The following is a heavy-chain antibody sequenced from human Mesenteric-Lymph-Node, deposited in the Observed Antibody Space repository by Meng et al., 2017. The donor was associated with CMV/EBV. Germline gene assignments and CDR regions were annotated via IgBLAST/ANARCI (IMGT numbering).Heavy chain of an antibody. Sequence: ESLKISCTVSGGSISSSSYYWGWIRQPPGKGLEWIGSIYYSGSTYYNPSLKSRVTISVDTSKNQFSLKLSSVTAADTAVYYCARVRVGATPYFDYWGQGTLVTVSS. J-gene: IGHJ4*02. CDR3: ARVRVGATPYFDY. D-gene: IGHD1-26*01. CDR2: IYYSGST. CDR1: GGSISSSSYY. V-gene: IGHV4-39*07.